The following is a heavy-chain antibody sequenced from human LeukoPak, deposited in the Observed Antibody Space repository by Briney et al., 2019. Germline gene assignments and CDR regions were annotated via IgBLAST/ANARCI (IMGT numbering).Heavy chain of an antibody. V-gene: IGHV4-39*07. D-gene: IGHD3-22*01. CDR2: IYYSGSN. Sequence: SETLSLTCTVSGGSISSSSYYWGWIRQPPGKGLEWIGSIYYSGSNYYNPSLKSRVTISVDTSKNQFSLKLSSVTAADTAVYYCARDGHYYDSSGFAFDIWGQGTMVTVSS. CDR3: ARDGHYYDSSGFAFDI. CDR1: GGSISSSSYY. J-gene: IGHJ3*02.